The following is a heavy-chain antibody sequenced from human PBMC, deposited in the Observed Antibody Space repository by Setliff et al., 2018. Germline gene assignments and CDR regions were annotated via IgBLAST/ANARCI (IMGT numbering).Heavy chain of an antibody. V-gene: IGHV4-39*01. CDR1: GGSTSNSDYY. Sequence: SETLSLTCSVSGGSTSNSDYYWGWIRQPPGKGLEWIGSIYHSGGTYYNPFLKSRVTISVDMSKSQFSLKPSSVTAADTAVYYCTVYNTGSSKDHYWGQGTPVTVSS. CDR3: TVYNTGSSKDHY. J-gene: IGHJ4*02. D-gene: IGHD2-8*02. CDR2: IYHSGGT.